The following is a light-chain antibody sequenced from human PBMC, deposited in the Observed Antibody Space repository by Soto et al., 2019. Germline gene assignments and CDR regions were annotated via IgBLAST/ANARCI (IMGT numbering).Light chain of an antibody. CDR1: QSISSNY. J-gene: IGKJ1*01. CDR2: GAS. V-gene: IGKV3-20*01. CDR3: QQYSSSPRT. Sequence: NVLTQSPGTLSLSPGEGATLSCRASQSISSNYLAWYHQKPGQAPRLLIYGASSRATDIPDRFRGSGSRRDFVLNISRLEPEDFGMYYCQQYSSSPRTFGQGTKVEIK.